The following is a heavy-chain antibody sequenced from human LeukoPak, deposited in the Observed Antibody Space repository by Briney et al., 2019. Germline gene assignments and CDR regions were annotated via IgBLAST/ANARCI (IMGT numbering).Heavy chain of an antibody. J-gene: IGHJ4*02. V-gene: IGHV3-48*02. CDR1: GFTFSTYD. CDR3: ARDMGGDYGDFFDY. Sequence: GSLRLSCAAFGFTFSTYDMNWVRQAPGKGLEWVSYISSTYDTIYYADSVKGRFTISRDNVKNSLYLQMNSLRDEDTAVYYCARDMGGDYGDFFDYWGQGTLVTVSS. D-gene: IGHD4-17*01. CDR2: ISSTYDTI.